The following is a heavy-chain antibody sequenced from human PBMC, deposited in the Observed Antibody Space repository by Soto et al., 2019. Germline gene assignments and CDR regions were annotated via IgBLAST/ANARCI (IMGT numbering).Heavy chain of an antibody. CDR1: GVSISSNTYY. V-gene: IGHV4-39*01. CDR2: ISFSGST. J-gene: IGHJ4*02. D-gene: IGHD3-16*01. Sequence: SETLSLTCTVSGVSISSNTYYWGWIRQPPGKGLEWIGSISFSGSTYYNPPLKSRVTISVDTSKNQFSLKMSSVTAADTAVYYCERLLWGRYFDYWGQGTMVTVYS. CDR3: ERLLWGRYFDY.